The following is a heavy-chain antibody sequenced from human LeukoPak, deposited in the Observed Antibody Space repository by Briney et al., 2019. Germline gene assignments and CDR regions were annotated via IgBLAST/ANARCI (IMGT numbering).Heavy chain of an antibody. Sequence: ASVKVSCKASGYTFTSYGISWVRLAPGQGLEWMGWISAYNGNTNYAQKLQGRVTMTTDTSTSTAYMELRSLRSDDTAVYYCARDLSSAMATWVDYWGQGTLVTVSS. V-gene: IGHV1-18*01. J-gene: IGHJ4*02. CDR1: GYTFTSYG. CDR2: ISAYNGNT. CDR3: ARDLSSAMATWVDY. D-gene: IGHD5-18*01.